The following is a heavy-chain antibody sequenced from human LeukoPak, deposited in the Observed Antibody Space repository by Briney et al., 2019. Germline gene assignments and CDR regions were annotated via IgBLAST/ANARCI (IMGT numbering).Heavy chain of an antibody. J-gene: IGHJ4*02. CDR3: AKRGTGYNHFDY. CDR1: GFTFSSYG. Sequence: GGSLGLSCAASGFTFSSYGMSWVRQAPGKGLEWVSAISGSGGSTYYADSVKGRFTISRDNSKNTLYLQMNSLRAEDTAVYYCAKRGTGYNHFDYWGQGTLVTVSS. CDR2: ISGSGGST. V-gene: IGHV3-23*01. D-gene: IGHD3/OR15-3a*01.